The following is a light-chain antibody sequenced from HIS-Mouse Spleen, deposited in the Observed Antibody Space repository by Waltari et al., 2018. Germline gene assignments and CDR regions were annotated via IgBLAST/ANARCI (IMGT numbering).Light chain of an antibody. J-gene: IGLJ2*01. CDR2: GKN. Sequence: SSELTQDPAVSVALGQTVRITCQGDSLRSYYASWYQQKPGQAPVLVIYGKNNRPSGIPDRFSGSSSGHTASLTITGAQAEAEADYYCNSRDSSGNHVVFGGGTKLTVL. V-gene: IGLV3-19*01. CDR1: SLRSYY. CDR3: NSRDSSGNHVV.